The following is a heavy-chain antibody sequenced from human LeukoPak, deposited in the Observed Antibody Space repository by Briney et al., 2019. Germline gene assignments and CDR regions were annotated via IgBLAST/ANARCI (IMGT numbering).Heavy chain of an antibody. J-gene: IGHJ5*02. D-gene: IGHD6-13*01. CDR1: GGSFSGYY. CDR2: INHSGST. V-gene: IGHV4-34*01. CDR3: ARDGGIAAAGTSWFDP. Sequence: SETLSLTCAVYGGSFSGYYWSWIRQPPGKGLEWIGEINHSGSTNYNPSLKSRVTISVDTSKNQFSLKLSSVTAADTAVYYCARDGGIAAAGTSWFDPWGQGTLVTVSS.